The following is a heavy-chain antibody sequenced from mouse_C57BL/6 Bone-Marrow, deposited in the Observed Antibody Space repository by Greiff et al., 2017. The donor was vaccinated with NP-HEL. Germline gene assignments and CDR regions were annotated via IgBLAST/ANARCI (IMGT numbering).Heavy chain of an antibody. D-gene: IGHD1-1*01. J-gene: IGHJ4*01. Sequence: QVQLQQSGPGLVAPSQSLSITCTVSGFSLTSYGVSWVRQPPGKGLEWLGVIWGDGSTNYHSALISRLSISKDNSKSQVFLKLNSLQTDDTATYYCAKRKGRYYGSSDAMDYWGQGTSVTVSS. CDR2: IWGDGST. V-gene: IGHV2-3*01. CDR3: AKRKGRYYGSSDAMDY. CDR1: GFSLTSYG.